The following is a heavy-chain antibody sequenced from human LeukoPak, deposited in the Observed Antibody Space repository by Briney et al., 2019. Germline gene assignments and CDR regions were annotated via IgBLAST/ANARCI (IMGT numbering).Heavy chain of an antibody. CDR1: GYSFSTYW. CDR2: IYPGDSDT. Sequence: GESLKISCKGFGYSFSTYWIGWVRQMPGKGLEWMGIIYPGDSDTRYSPSFQGQVTISADKSINTAYLQWSSLKASDTAMYYCASSSSSWGGWFDPWGQGTLVTVSS. CDR3: ASSSSSWGGWFDP. V-gene: IGHV5-51*01. D-gene: IGHD6-13*01. J-gene: IGHJ5*02.